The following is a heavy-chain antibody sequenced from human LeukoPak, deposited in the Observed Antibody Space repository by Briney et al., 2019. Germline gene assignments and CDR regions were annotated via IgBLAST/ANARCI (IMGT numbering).Heavy chain of an antibody. J-gene: IGHJ4*02. CDR2: IIPIPGIA. D-gene: IGHD3-3*01. Sequence: SVKVSCKASGGTFSSYAISWVRQAPGQGLEWMGRIIPIPGIANYAQKFQGRVTITADKSTSTAYMELSSLRSEDSAVYYCARDAGTIFGVVIIRPSYFDYWGQGTLVTVSS. CDR3: ARDAGTIFGVVIIRPSYFDY. V-gene: IGHV1-69*04. CDR1: GGTFSSYA.